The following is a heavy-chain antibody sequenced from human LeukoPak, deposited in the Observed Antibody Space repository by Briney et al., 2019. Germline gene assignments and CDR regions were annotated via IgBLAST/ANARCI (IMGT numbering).Heavy chain of an antibody. CDR3: AVAPGDY. CDR1: GYTFTDYY. D-gene: IGHD2-21*01. J-gene: IGHJ4*02. Sequence: ASVKVSCKASGYTFTDYYIHWVRQAPGQGLEWMGWINPNSDYTFYAQKFQGKVTLTRDTSISTVYMELTTLTSDDTALYYCAVAPGDYWGQGTLVSVSA. V-gene: IGHV1-2*02. CDR2: INPNSDYT.